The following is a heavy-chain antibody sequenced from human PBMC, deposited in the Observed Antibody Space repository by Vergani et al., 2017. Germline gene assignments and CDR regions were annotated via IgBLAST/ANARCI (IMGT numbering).Heavy chain of an antibody. CDR3: ARGSKDSSSWYARVGFDY. CDR1: GFTFSSYG. CDR2: ISYDGSNK. D-gene: IGHD6-13*01. Sequence: QVQLVESGGGVVQPGRSLRLSCAASGFTFSSYGMHWVRQAPGKGLEWVAVISYDGSNKYYADSVKGRFTISRDNSKNTLYLQMNSLRAEDTAVYYCARGSKDSSSWYARVGFDYWGQGTLVTVSS. V-gene: IGHV3-30*03. J-gene: IGHJ4*02.